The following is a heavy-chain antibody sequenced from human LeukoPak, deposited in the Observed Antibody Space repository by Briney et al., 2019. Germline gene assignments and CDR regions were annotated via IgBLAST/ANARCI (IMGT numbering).Heavy chain of an antibody. Sequence: PGGSLRLSCAASGFTFSSFWMSWVRQAPGKGLEWVANINEDGREMYYLDSVKGRVTISRDNAEISLSLQMNSLRSEDTAVYYCATYLYATSAFDSWGQGTLVTVSS. D-gene: IGHD2/OR15-2a*01. CDR3: ATYLYATSAFDS. V-gene: IGHV3-7*05. J-gene: IGHJ5*01. CDR1: GFTFSSFW. CDR2: INEDGREM.